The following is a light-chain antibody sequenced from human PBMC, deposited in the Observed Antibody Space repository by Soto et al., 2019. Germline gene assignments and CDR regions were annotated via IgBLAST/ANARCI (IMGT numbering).Light chain of an antibody. CDR3: QQYNTYSPLT. CDR1: QSVSSS. Sequence: DIQMTQSPSTLSAFLGDRVTITCRASQSVSSSLAWYQQQPGKAPKLLIYDASSLQSGVPTRFSGSGSGTEFTLTISSLQPDDFATYYCQQYNTYSPLTFGGGTKVDI. CDR2: DAS. V-gene: IGKV1-5*01. J-gene: IGKJ4*01.